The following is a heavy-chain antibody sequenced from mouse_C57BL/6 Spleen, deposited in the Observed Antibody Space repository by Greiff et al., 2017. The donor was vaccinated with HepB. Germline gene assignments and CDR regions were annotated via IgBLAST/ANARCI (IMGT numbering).Heavy chain of an antibody. V-gene: IGHV1-61*01. CDR3: ARWAAYGSSWYFDV. Sequence: VQLQQPGAELVRPGSSVKLSCKASGYTFTSYWMDWVNQRPGQGLEWIGNIYPSDSETHYNQKFKDKATLTVDKSSSTAYMQLRSLTSEDSAVYYCARWAAYGSSWYFDVWGTGTTVTVSS. J-gene: IGHJ1*03. CDR2: IYPSDSET. D-gene: IGHD1-1*01. CDR1: GYTFTSYW.